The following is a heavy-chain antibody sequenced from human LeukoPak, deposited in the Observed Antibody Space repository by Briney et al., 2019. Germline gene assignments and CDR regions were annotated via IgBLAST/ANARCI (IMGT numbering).Heavy chain of an antibody. D-gene: IGHD2-21*02. CDR3: AIIVVVTALIDY. CDR1: GFTFSSYA. J-gene: IGHJ4*02. Sequence: GGSLRLSCAATGFTFSSYAMSWVRQAPGKGLEWVSAISGSGGSTYYADSVKGRFTISRDNSKNTLYLQMNSLRAEDTAVYYCAIIVVVTALIDYWGQGTLVTVSS. V-gene: IGHV3-23*01. CDR2: ISGSGGST.